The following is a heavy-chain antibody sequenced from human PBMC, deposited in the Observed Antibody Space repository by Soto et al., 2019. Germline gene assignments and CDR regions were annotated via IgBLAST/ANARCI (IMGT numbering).Heavy chain of an antibody. J-gene: IGHJ5*01. CDR3: ARLTGYYMGFMGWFDS. Sequence: DVQLVETGGGLIQPGGSLRLSCAASGFTVSSEYMSWVRQAPGKGLECVSVIYSSGSTYYADSVKGRFTISRDNSKNTLYLQMNSLRGEETAVYYCARLTGYYMGFMGWFDSWGQGALVTVSS. CDR1: GFTVSSEY. CDR2: IYSSGST. D-gene: IGHD3-9*01. V-gene: IGHV3-53*02.